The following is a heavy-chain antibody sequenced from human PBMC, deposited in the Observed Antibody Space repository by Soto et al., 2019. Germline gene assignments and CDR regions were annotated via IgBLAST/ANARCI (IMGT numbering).Heavy chain of an antibody. CDR1: GVSFNNNG. V-gene: IGHV1-69*01. D-gene: IGHD3-10*01. CDR3: ARVLYYGSGSYSPYGMDV. J-gene: IGHJ6*02. Sequence: QVQLVQSGAEVKKPGSSVKVSCKTSGVSFNNNGIGWVRQAPGHGLEWMGGVSPPFRTSNYARKFQGRISITADASTGTANMELSSLTSEDTAQYYCARVLYYGSGSYSPYGMDVWVQGTTVTVSS. CDR2: VSPPFRTS.